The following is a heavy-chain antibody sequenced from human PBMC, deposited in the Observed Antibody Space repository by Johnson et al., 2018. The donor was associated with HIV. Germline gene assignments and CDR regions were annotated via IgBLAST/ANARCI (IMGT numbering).Heavy chain of an antibody. CDR1: GFTFDDYA. D-gene: IGHD4-17*01. CDR3: ARGIPRRNGDYDHVIDI. V-gene: IGHV3-48*01. J-gene: IGHJ3*02. Sequence: VQLVESGGGLVQPGRSLRLSCAASGFTFDDYAMHWVRQAPGKGLEWVSYISGRGITIYYSDSVKGRFTISRDNSKNTLYLQMNSLRAEDMAVYYCARGIPRRNGDYDHVIDIWGQGTMVTVSS. CDR2: ISGRGITI.